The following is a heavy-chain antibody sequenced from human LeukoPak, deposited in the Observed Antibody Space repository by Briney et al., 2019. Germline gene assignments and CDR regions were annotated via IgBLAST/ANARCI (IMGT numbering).Heavy chain of an antibody. Sequence: GGSLRLSCTASEFTFSSCAMSWVRQAPGKGLEWVANIKQDGSEKYYVDSVKGRFTISRDNAKNSLYLQMNSLRAEDTAVYYCARVRIVVVPAAMGGYFDYWGQGTLVTVSS. CDR1: EFTFSSCA. V-gene: IGHV3-7*03. CDR2: IKQDGSEK. CDR3: ARVRIVVVPAAMGGYFDY. J-gene: IGHJ4*02. D-gene: IGHD2-2*01.